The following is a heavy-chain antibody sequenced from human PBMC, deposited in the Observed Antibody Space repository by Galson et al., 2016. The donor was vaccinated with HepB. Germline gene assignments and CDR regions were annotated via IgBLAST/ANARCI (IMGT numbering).Heavy chain of an antibody. CDR1: GFIVGRSY. V-gene: IGHV3-53*01. Sequence: SLRLSCAASGFIVGRSYMNWVRQAPGKGLEWVSVLYSGGSTYYADSVRGRFTISRDNSENTLHLQMNSLRAEDTAVYYCARAPSRGWGMDVWGQGTTVTVSS. CDR3: ARAPSRGWGMDV. D-gene: IGHD5-12*01. CDR2: LYSGGST. J-gene: IGHJ6*02.